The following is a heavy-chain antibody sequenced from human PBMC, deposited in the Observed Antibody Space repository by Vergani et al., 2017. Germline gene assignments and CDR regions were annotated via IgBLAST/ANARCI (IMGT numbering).Heavy chain of an antibody. Sequence: QVQLVQSGAEVKKPGSSVKVSCKASGGTFSSYAISWVRQATGQGLEWMGGIIPIFGTANYAQKFQGRVTITADESTSTAYMELSSLRSEDTAGYYCASPGETYASWANDAFDIWVQGTMVTVSS. CDR3: ASPGETYASWANDAFDI. CDR1: GGTFSSYA. V-gene: IGHV1-69*01. D-gene: IGHD3-16*01. J-gene: IGHJ3*02. CDR2: IIPIFGTA.